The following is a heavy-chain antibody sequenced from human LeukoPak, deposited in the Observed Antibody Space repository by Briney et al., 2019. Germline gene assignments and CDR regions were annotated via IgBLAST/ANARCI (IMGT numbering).Heavy chain of an antibody. CDR1: GFTFSSYA. J-gene: IGHJ3*02. V-gene: IGHV3-23*01. D-gene: IGHD2-2*01. Sequence: GGSLRLSCAASGFTFSSYAMSWVRQAPGKGLEWVSAISGSGGSTYYADPVKGRFTISRDNSKNTLYLQMNSLRAEDTAVYYCAKDSGGYCSSTSCPLGAFDIWGQGTMVTVSS. CDR3: AKDSGGYCSSTSCPLGAFDI. CDR2: ISGSGGST.